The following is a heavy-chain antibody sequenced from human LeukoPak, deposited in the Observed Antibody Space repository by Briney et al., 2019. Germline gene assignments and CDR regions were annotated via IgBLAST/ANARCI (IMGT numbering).Heavy chain of an antibody. J-gene: IGHJ4*02. D-gene: IGHD3-22*01. V-gene: IGHV4-34*01. CDR2: INHGGST. CDR1: GGAFSGGF. CDR3: ARGRRRYYYDSSGYYSFRY. Sequence: SETPSLTRAVYGGAFSGGFWSWIRQSPRKGPEWVGGINHGGSTTYNPSLKSRVTISVDTSKNQFSLKLSSVTAADTAVYYCARGRRRYYYDSSGYYSFRYWGQGTLVTVSS.